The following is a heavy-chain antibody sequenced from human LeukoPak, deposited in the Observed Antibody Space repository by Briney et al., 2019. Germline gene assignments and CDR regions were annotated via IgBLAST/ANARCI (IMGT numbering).Heavy chain of an antibody. CDR2: TYYDGNT. V-gene: IGHV4-39*01. CDR3: AAENGNFWIGYHYFEG. Sequence: SETLSLTCAVSGGSIGSSSYYWGWIRQPPGKDLEWIGTTYYDGNTFYNPSLKSRVTISVDMSKNQFSLKLSSVTAADTAIYYCAAENGNFWIGYHYFEGWGQGTLVSVSS. CDR1: GGSIGSSSYY. D-gene: IGHD3-3*01. J-gene: IGHJ4*02.